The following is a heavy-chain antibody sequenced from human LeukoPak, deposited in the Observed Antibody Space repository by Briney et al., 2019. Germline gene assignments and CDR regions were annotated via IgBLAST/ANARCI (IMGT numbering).Heavy chain of an antibody. CDR1: GFTFSNAW. CDR3: TTDPIFDY. J-gene: IGHJ4*02. CDR2: IKSKTDGGTT. V-gene: IGHV3-15*01. Sequence: GGSLRLSCAASGFTFSNAWMSWVRQAPGKGLEWEGRIKSKTDGGTTDYAAPVKGRFTISRDDSKNTLYLQMNSLKTEDTAVYYCTTDPIFDYWGQGTLVTVSS.